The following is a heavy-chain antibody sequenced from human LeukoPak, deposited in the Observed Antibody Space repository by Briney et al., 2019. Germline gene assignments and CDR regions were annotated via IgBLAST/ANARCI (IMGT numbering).Heavy chain of an antibody. Sequence: SVKVSCKASGGTFSRYAISWVRQAPGQGLEWMGGIIPIFGTANYAQKFQGRVTITADESTSTAYMELSSLRFEDTAVYYCATEHPYCSSTSCYTNAFDIWGQGTMVTVSS. CDR2: IIPIFGTA. D-gene: IGHD2-2*02. J-gene: IGHJ3*02. CDR1: GGTFSRYA. CDR3: ATEHPYCSSTSCYTNAFDI. V-gene: IGHV1-69*01.